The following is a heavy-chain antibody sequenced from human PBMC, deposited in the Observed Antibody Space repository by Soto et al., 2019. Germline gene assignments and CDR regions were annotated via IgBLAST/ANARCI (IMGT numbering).Heavy chain of an antibody. V-gene: IGHV1-46*01. CDR2: INPSGGST. J-gene: IGHJ3*02. Sequence: GASVKVSCKASGYTFTSYYMHWVRQAPGQGLEWMGIINPSGGSTSYAQKFQGRVTMTRDTSTSTVYMELSSLRSEDTAVYYCARVIPRYYDSSGYFGPHDAFDIWGQGTMVTVSS. D-gene: IGHD3-22*01. CDR3: ARVIPRYYDSSGYFGPHDAFDI. CDR1: GYTFTSYY.